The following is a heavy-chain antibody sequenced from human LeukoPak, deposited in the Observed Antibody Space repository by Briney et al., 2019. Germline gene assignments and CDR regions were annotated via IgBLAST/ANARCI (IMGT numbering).Heavy chain of an antibody. D-gene: IGHD6-13*01. CDR2: ISYDGSNK. V-gene: IGHV3-30*18. CDR1: GFTFSSYG. J-gene: IGHJ4*02. Sequence: PGGSLRLSCAAPGFTFSSYGMHWVRQAPGKGLEWVAVISYDGSNKYYADSVKGRFTISRDNSKNTLNLQMNSLRAEDTAVYYCAKERPYSSSLNLYYFDYWGQGTLVTVSS. CDR3: AKERPYSSSLNLYYFDY.